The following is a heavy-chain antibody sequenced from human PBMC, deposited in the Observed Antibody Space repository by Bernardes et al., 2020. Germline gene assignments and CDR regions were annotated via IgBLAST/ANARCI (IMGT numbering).Heavy chain of an antibody. J-gene: IGHJ5*02. V-gene: IGHV3-48*01. D-gene: IGHD2-15*01. CDR3: ASLNDCSGGSCYSSFWFGP. CDR1: GFAFESYT. CDR2: ISTSGFTE. Sequence: GGSLRLSCAASGFAFESYTMNWVRQAPGQGLEWVAYISTSGFTEYYAGSAKGRFIISRDNAKNSLYLQMNSLRAEDTAVYYCASLNDCSGGSCYSSFWFGPWGQGTLVTVSS.